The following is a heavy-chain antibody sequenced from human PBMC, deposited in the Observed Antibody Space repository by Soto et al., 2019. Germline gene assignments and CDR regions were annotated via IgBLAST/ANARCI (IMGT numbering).Heavy chain of an antibody. Sequence: QVQLVQSGGGAVLPGNSLRLSCAASGFSFSWAGMHWLRQTPGKGLEWVAVVSGDGRDILYAVSVKGRFTISRDNPKSTLYLQMNSLGAEDAAIYYCARGLNKVAGGAFDIWGQGTLVTVSS. D-gene: IGHD3-16*01. CDR3: ARGLNKVAGGAFDI. CDR2: VSGDGRDI. V-gene: IGHV3-30*19. J-gene: IGHJ3*02. CDR1: GFSFSWAG.